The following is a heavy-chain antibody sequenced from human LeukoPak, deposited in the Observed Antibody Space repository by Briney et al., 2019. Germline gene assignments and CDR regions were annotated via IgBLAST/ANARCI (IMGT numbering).Heavy chain of an antibody. Sequence: GGSLRLSCTASGFTFGDYAMSWFRQAPGKGLEWVGFIRSKAYGGTTEYAASVKGRFTISRDDSKSIAYLQMNSLKTEDTAVYYRTRDGESNYDFWSGYQFDPWGQGTLVTVSS. J-gene: IGHJ5*02. CDR1: GFTFGDYA. CDR3: TRDGESNYDFWSGYQFDP. CDR2: IRSKAYGGTT. D-gene: IGHD3-3*01. V-gene: IGHV3-49*03.